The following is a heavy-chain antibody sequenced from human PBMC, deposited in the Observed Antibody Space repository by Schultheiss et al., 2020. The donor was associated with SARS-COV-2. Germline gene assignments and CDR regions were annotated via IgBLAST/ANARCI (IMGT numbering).Heavy chain of an antibody. J-gene: IGHJ6*02. V-gene: IGHV1-2*02. CDR2: INPNSGGT. CDR3: ARDRSLLHYYYYGMDV. Sequence: ASVKVSCKASGYTFTSYYMHWVRQAPGQGLEWMGWINPNSGGTNYAQKFQGRVTMTRDTSISTAYMELSRLRSDDTAVYYCARDRSLLHYYYYGMDVWGQGTTVTVSS. D-gene: IGHD2-15*01. CDR1: GYTFTSYY.